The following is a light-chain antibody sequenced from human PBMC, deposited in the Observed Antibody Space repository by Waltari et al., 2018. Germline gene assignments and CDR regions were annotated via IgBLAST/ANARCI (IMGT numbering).Light chain of an antibody. CDR3: QQGNSNPYS. CDR2: YAN. V-gene: IGKV1-13*02. Sequence: IQMSLSPSSLSASVGDRVTITCRASQGISSYLNWYQQKPGKAPKLLIYYANCLASGVPSRFSGSGSGTEFTLTISSLQPEDFATYYCQQGNSNPYSFGQGTKVEIK. CDR1: QGISSY. J-gene: IGKJ2*03.